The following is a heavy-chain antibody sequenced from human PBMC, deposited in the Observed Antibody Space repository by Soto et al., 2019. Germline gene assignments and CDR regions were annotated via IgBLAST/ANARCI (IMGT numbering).Heavy chain of an antibody. Sequence: PSETLSLTCTVSGGSISSSSYYWGWIRQPPGKGMEWIGSIYYSGSTYYNPSLKSRVTISVDTSKNQFSLKLSSVTAADTAVYYCARHKEGASSSWLFDYWGQGTLVTVSS. CDR1: GGSISSSSYY. V-gene: IGHV4-39*01. CDR2: IYYSGST. CDR3: ARHKEGASSSWLFDY. J-gene: IGHJ4*02. D-gene: IGHD6-13*01.